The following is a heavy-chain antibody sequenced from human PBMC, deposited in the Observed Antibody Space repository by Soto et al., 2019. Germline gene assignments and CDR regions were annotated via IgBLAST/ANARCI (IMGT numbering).Heavy chain of an antibody. V-gene: IGHV1-69*13. CDR2: IIPIFGTA. CDR3: ARDDYYGSATLGDYYYGMDV. J-gene: IGHJ6*02. Sequence: SVKVSCKASGGTFSSYAISCVRQAPGQGLEWMGGIIPIFGTANYAQKFQGRVTITADESTSTAYMELSSLRSEDTAVYYCARDDYYGSATLGDYYYGMDVWGQGTTVTVSS. D-gene: IGHD3-10*01. CDR1: GGTFSSYA.